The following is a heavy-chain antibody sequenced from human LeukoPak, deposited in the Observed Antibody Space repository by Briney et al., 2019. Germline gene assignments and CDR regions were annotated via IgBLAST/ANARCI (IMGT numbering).Heavy chain of an antibody. CDR3: ARDTPVIGRLPDAFDI. CDR1: GYTFTSYY. D-gene: IGHD3-16*01. Sequence: GASVTVSCKASGYTFTSYYMHWVRQAPGQGLEWMGIINPSGGSKSYPQKFQGRVTMTRDMSTRTVHMELSSLRSEDTAVYYCARDTPVIGRLPDAFDIWGQGTMVTVSS. CDR2: INPSGGSK. V-gene: IGHV1-46*01. J-gene: IGHJ3*02.